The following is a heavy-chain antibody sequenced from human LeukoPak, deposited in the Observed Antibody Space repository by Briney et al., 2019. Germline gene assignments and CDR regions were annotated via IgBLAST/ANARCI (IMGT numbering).Heavy chain of an antibody. J-gene: IGHJ4*02. Sequence: GGSLRLSCAASGFIFDDFSMFWVRQVPGKGLEWVSSITWHGRSTAYADSVRGRFTISRDNAKYSLYLQMNSLRPEDTAFYYCTKATTRRVPAATIDSWGQGTLVTVSS. CDR1: GFIFDDFS. CDR2: ITWHGRST. V-gene: IGHV3-9*01. D-gene: IGHD6-13*01. CDR3: TKATTRRVPAATIDS.